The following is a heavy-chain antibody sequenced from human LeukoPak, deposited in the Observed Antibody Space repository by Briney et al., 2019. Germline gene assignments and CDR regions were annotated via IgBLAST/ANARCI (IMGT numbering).Heavy chain of an antibody. J-gene: IGHJ4*02. Sequence: GGSLRLSCAASGFIFDDFSMFWVRQVPGKGLEWVSSITWHGRSTAYADSVRGRFTISRDNAKYSLYLQMNSLRPEDTAFYYCTKATTRRVPAATIDSWGQGTLVTVSS. CDR1: GFIFDDFS. CDR2: ITWHGRST. V-gene: IGHV3-9*01. D-gene: IGHD6-13*01. CDR3: TKATTRRVPAATIDS.